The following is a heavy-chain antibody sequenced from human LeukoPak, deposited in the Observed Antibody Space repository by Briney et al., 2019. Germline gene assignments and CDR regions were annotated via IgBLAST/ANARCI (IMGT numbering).Heavy chain of an antibody. Sequence: GGSLRLSCAASGVTVSTNYMNWVRQAPGKGLEWVSPIYSGGSTYYADSVKGRFTISRDNSKNTLYLQMNSLRAEDTAVYYCARDPPAVAANTYGWGQGTLVTVPS. J-gene: IGHJ4*02. V-gene: IGHV3-66*01. D-gene: IGHD6-6*01. CDR1: GVTVSTNY. CDR3: ARDPPAVAANTYG. CDR2: IYSGGST.